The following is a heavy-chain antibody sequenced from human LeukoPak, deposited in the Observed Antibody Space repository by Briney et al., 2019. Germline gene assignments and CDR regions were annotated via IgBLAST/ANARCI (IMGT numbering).Heavy chain of an antibody. CDR1: GYSFTSYW. CDR3: ARFDRQYCSGGSCYSNGFDP. Sequence: GESLKISCQGSGYSFTSYWIGWVRQMPGKGLEWMGIIYPGDSDTRYSPSFQGQVTISADKSISTAYLQWSSLKASDTAMYYCARFDRQYCSGGSCYSNGFDPWGQGTLVTVSS. V-gene: IGHV5-51*01. D-gene: IGHD2-15*01. CDR2: IYPGDSDT. J-gene: IGHJ5*02.